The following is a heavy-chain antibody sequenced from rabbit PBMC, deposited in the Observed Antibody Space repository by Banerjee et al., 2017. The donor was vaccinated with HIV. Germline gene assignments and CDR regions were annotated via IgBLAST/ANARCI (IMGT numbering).Heavy chain of an antibody. CDR2: IDTAGGSA. D-gene: IGHD4-1*01. Sequence: QEQLVESGGGLVQPGGSLKLSCKASGFDFSSYGVSWVRQAPGKGLEWIGYIDTAGGSAYYASWAKGRFTITRNTNQNTVDLKMTSLTAADTATYFCARGTGWNFNLWGQGTLVTVS. CDR1: GFDFSSYG. V-gene: IGHV1S47*01. J-gene: IGHJ4*01. CDR3: ARGTGWNFNL.